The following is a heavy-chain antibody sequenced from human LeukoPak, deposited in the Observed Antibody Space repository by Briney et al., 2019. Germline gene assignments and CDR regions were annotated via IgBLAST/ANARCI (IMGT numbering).Heavy chain of an antibody. CDR1: GGSISSGDYY. J-gene: IGHJ3*02. Sequence: ASETLSLTCTVSGGSISSGDYYWSWIRQPPGKGLEWIGYIYYSGSTYYNPSLKSRVTISVDTSKNQFSLKLCSVTAADTAMYYCARDQLLDAFDIWGQATMVTVSS. CDR2: IYYSGST. D-gene: IGHD2-2*01. V-gene: IGHV4-30-4*01. CDR3: ARDQLLDAFDI.